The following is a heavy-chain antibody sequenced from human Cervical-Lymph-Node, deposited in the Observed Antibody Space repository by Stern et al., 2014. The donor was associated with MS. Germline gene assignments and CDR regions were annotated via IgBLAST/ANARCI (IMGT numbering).Heavy chain of an antibody. CDR2: MYTSGVI. J-gene: IGHJ4*02. Sequence: QVQLQESGPGLVKPSETLSLTCSVSGASVSNNHWSWIRKPAGKGLECIGLMYTSGVISYTPARESRATMSVDTSKNQFSLKLSSVTAADTAVYYCARAVDALLDYWGQGSLVTVSS. CDR1: GASVSNNH. CDR3: ARAVDALLDY. D-gene: IGHD5-24*01. V-gene: IGHV4-4*07.